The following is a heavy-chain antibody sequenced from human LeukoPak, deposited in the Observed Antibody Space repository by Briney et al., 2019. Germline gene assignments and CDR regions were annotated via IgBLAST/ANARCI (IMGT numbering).Heavy chain of an antibody. CDR3: ARDSHPFRSDAFDI. Sequence: ASVKVSCKASGYTFTSYGISWVRQAPGQGLEWMGWISAYNGNTNYAQKLQGRVTMTRDTSTSKVYMELSSLRSEDTAVYYCARDSHPFRSDAFDIWGQGTMVTVSS. CDR1: GYTFTSYG. CDR2: ISAYNGNT. V-gene: IGHV1-18*01. J-gene: IGHJ3*02.